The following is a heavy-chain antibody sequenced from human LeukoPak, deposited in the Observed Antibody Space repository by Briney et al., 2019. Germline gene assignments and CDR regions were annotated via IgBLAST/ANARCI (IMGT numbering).Heavy chain of an antibody. V-gene: IGHV3-13*01. D-gene: IGHD3-16*02. J-gene: IGHJ4*02. Sequence: PGGSLRLSCAASGFTFSSYDMHWVRQATGKGLEWVSAIGTAGDTYYPGSVKGRFTISRENAKNSLYLQMNSLRAGDTAVYYCAAANLRLGELSLYYWGQETLVTVSS. CDR2: IGTAGDT. CDR1: GFTFSSYD. CDR3: AAANLRLGELSLYY.